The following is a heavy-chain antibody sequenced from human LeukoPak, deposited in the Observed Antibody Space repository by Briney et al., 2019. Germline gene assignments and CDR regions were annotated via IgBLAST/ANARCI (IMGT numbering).Heavy chain of an antibody. CDR1: GFTFSSYA. CDR3: ARRYPRGYSYGGRGEQ. Sequence: GSLRLSCAASGFTFSSYAMSWVRQAPGKGLEWIGSIYYSGSTYYNPSLKSRVTISVDTSKNQFSLKLSSVTAADTAVYYCARRYPRGYSYGGRGEQWGQGTLVTVSS. CDR2: IYYSGST. D-gene: IGHD5-18*01. V-gene: IGHV4-39*01. J-gene: IGHJ4*02.